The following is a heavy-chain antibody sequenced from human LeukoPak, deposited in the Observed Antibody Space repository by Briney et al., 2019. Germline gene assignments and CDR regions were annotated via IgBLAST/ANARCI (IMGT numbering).Heavy chain of an antibody. CDR3: ARGGRGYSYGYFNY. Sequence: AETLSLTCGVYGVSFSGYYWSWLRQPPGKGLEWMGEINHSGSTNHNPSLKSRVTISVGTSKNQFSLKLSSVTAADTAVYFCARGGRGYSYGYFNYWGEGTLVTVSS. D-gene: IGHD5-18*01. J-gene: IGHJ4*02. CDR1: GVSFSGYY. CDR2: INHSGST. V-gene: IGHV4-34*01.